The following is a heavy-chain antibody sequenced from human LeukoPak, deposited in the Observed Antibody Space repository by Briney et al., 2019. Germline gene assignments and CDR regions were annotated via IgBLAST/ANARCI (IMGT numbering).Heavy chain of an antibody. V-gene: IGHV3-33*06. CDR2: IWYDGGNK. CDR3: AKDGFRGSYFDY. CDR1: GFTFSSYG. Sequence: QPGGSLRLSCAASGFTFSSYGMHWVRQAPGKGLEWVAVIWYDGGNKYYADSVKGRFTISRDNSKNTPYLQMNSLRAEDTAVYYWAKDGFRGSYFDYWGQGTLVTVSS. J-gene: IGHJ4*02. D-gene: IGHD1-26*01.